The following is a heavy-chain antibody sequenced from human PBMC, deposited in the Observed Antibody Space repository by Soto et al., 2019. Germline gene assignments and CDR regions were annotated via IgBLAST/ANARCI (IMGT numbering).Heavy chain of an antibody. J-gene: IGHJ5*02. D-gene: IGHD4-17*01. CDR3: ARSLYGDNVDP. CDR2: MNPNSGNT. CDR1: GYTFTSYD. V-gene: IGHV1-8*01. Sequence: QVQLVQSGAKGKKPGASVKVSCKASGYTFTSYDINWVRQATGQGLEWMGWMNPNSGNTGYAQKFQGRVTMPRTTSISTAYMELSSLRSADAAVYYWARSLYGDNVDPWGQGTLATASP.